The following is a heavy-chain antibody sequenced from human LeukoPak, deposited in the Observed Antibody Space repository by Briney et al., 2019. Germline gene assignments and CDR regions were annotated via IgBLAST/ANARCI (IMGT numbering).Heavy chain of an antibody. CDR3: TKDYCGKFCSAV. CDR1: GFTFGAYH. CDR2: IKHDGSEK. V-gene: IGHV3-7*03. D-gene: IGHD3-9*01. Sequence: GGSLRLSCAASGFTFGAYHINWVRQAPGKGLEWVASIKHDGSEKYYVDSVRGRFTISRDNSKNTLYLQMNSLRAEDTAKYYCTKDYCGKFCSAVWGQGTTVTVSS. J-gene: IGHJ6*02.